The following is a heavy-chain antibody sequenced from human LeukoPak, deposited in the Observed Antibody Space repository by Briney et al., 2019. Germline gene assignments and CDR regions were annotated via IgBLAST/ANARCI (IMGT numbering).Heavy chain of an antibody. D-gene: IGHD2-21*01. Sequence: GASVKVSCKASGYTFTGYYFHWVRQAPGQGLEWMGWINPNTAGTNYAQKFLGGVTLTWDTSISTAYMELNRLTSDDTAVYYCAKQPYNYYYLDVWGKGTTATVSS. CDR3: AKQPYNYYYLDV. J-gene: IGHJ6*03. CDR2: INPNTAGT. CDR1: GYTFTGYY. V-gene: IGHV1-2*02.